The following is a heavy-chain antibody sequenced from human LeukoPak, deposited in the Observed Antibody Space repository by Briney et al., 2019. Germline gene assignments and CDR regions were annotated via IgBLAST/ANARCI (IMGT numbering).Heavy chain of an antibody. D-gene: IGHD4-17*01. Sequence: SETLSLTCTVSGGLISISTYYWGWIRQPPGKGLEWIGSIYYSGTTHYNPSLKSRVTIAVDTSKNQFSLKLISVTPEDTAVYYCAGGWLTSAGFDPWGQGTLVTVSS. J-gene: IGHJ5*02. V-gene: IGHV4-39*07. CDR2: IYYSGTT. CDR1: GGLISISTYY. CDR3: AGGWLTSAGFDP.